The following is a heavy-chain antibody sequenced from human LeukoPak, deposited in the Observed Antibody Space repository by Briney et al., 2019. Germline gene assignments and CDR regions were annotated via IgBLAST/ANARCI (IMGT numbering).Heavy chain of an antibody. V-gene: IGHV1-2*02. D-gene: IGHD3-9*01. J-gene: IGHJ5*02. CDR2: VNPNSGGT. CDR3: ARMSDILTGHYPQWFDP. CDR1: GYTFTSYG. Sequence: ASVKVSCKASGYTFTSYGISWVRQAPGQGLEWMGWVNPNSGGTSYAQKFQGRVTMTRDTSVSTAYMELSRLRSDDTAVYYCARMSDILTGHYPQWFDPWGQGTLATVSS.